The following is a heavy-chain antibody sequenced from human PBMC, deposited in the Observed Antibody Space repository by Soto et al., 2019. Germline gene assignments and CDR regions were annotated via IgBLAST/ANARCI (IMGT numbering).Heavy chain of an antibody. D-gene: IGHD2-2*02. V-gene: IGHV1-69*06. J-gene: IGHJ6*02. CDR3: ARAVGYCSSTSCYTARPSIDV. CDR1: GGTFSSYA. CDR2: IIPIFGTA. Sequence: QVQLVQSGAEVKKPGSSVKVSCKASGGTFSSYAISWVRQAPGQGLEWMGGIIPIFGTANYAQKFQGRVTITADKSTSTAYMELSSLRSEYTAVYYCARAVGYCSSTSCYTARPSIDVWGQGTTVTVSS.